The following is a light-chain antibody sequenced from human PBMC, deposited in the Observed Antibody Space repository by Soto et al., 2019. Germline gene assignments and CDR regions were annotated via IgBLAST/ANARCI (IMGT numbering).Light chain of an antibody. J-gene: IGKJ1*01. CDR2: DTS. Sequence: EIVLTQSPGTLSLSPGERATLSCRASQSVTSGYLTWYQHTPGQAPRLLIYDTSTRATGIPDRFSGSGSGTDFTLTSSRQEPEDFAVFYCQQYGSSPRTFGQGTKVEIK. CDR3: QQYGSSPRT. V-gene: IGKV3-20*01. CDR1: QSVTSGY.